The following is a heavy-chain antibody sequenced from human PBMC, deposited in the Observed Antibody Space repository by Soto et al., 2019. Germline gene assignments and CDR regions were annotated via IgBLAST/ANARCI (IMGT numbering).Heavy chain of an antibody. CDR2: IYYSGST. CDR1: GGSVSSGSYY. CDR3: ASALYCSGGSCSFDP. J-gene: IGHJ5*02. V-gene: IGHV4-61*01. Sequence: SETLSLTCTVSGGSVSSGSYYWSWIRQPPGKGLEWIGYIYYSGSTNYNPSLKSRVTISIDTPKNQFSLKLSSVTAADTAVYYCASALYCSGGSCSFDPWGQGTLVTVAS. D-gene: IGHD2-15*01.